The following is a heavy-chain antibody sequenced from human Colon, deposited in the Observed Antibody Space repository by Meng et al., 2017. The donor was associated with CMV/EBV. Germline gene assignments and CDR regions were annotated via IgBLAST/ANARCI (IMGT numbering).Heavy chain of an antibody. J-gene: IGHJ6*02. Sequence: GESLKISCKASGYNFATYWIAWVRQMPGKGLEWMAIMFPGDSHIRYSPSFQGQVTIAADTSVSTAYLQWGSLKASDTAMYYSARLGYCTSSSCAGANGYFYGMDVWGQGTTVTVSS. CDR3: ARLGYCTSSSCAGANGYFYGMDV. CDR1: GYNFATYW. D-gene: IGHD2-2*01. V-gene: IGHV5-51*01. CDR2: MFPGDSHI.